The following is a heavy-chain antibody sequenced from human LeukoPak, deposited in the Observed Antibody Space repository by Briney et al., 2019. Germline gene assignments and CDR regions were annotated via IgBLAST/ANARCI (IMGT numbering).Heavy chain of an antibody. CDR2: ISAHNGET. D-gene: IGHD3-10*01. J-gene: IGHJ4*02. CDR1: GYTFTNYG. CDR3: ARISYYGSGRKYFDY. V-gene: IGHV1-18*01. Sequence: ASVKVSCKASGYTFTNYGIRWVRQAPGQGLEWMGSISAHNGETSYAQSLQGRVIMTTDMSTSVAYMEIRRLRSEDTAVYYCARISYYGSGRKYFDYWGQGTLVTVSS.